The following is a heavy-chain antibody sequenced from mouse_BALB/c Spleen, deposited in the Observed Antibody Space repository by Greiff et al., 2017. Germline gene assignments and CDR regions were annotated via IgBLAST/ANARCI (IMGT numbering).Heavy chain of an antibody. CDR1: GYTFTSYY. Sequence: VQLQQSGPELVKPGASVRISCKASGYTFTSYYIHWVKQRPGQGLEWIGWIYPGNVNTKYNEKFKGKATLTADKSSSTAYMQLSSLTSEDSAVYFCARGELRFAYWGQGTLVTVSA. CDR2: IYPGNVNT. V-gene: IGHV1S56*01. CDR3: ARGELRFAY. J-gene: IGHJ3*01.